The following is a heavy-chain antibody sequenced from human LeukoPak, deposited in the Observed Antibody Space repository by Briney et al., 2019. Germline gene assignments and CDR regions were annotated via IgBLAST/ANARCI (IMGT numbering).Heavy chain of an antibody. CDR1: GFTFSSNW. Sequence: GGSLRLSCAASGFTFSSNWMSWVRQAPGKGLEWVANIKQDGSEKYYVDSVKGRFTISRDNAKISLYLQMNSLRAEDTAVYYCARYLTGYRYYYHYGMDVWGQGTTVTVSS. CDR3: ARYLTGYRYYYHYGMDV. CDR2: IKQDGSEK. V-gene: IGHV3-7*01. D-gene: IGHD3-9*01. J-gene: IGHJ6*02.